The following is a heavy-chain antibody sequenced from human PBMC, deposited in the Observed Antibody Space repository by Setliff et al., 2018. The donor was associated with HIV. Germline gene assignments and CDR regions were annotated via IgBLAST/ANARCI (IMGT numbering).Heavy chain of an antibody. CDR2: IKEDGSEK. V-gene: IGHV3-7*01. Sequence: GGSLRLSCAASGFTFSSYWMSWVRQAPGKGLEWVANIKEDGSEKYYVDSVKGRFTISRDNAQNSLYLQMRSMKVEDTAVYYCAVTSMASSFDYWGQGALVTVSS. CDR3: AVTSMASSFDY. CDR1: GFTFSSYW. J-gene: IGHJ4*02. D-gene: IGHD5-18*01.